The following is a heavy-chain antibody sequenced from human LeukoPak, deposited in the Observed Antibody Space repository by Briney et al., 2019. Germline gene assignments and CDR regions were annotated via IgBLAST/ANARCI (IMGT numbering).Heavy chain of an antibody. D-gene: IGHD3-10*02. CDR3: AKVACSGRYYSRPFDS. Sequence: GGLLRLSCAAAGFTFSSYTMCWVRQAPGKGLELVSVISGSGSSTSYAACVTGRFTISRDNSKTTLYLQMNSLRAEDTAVYYCAKVACSGRYYSRPFDSWGQGTLVTVSS. CDR1: GFTFSSYT. J-gene: IGHJ4*02. CDR2: ISGSGSST. V-gene: IGHV3-23*01.